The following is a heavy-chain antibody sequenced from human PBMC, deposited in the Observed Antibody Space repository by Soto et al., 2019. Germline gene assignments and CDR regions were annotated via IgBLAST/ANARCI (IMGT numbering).Heavy chain of an antibody. CDR3: ARGGEAARKGYYYFYYGMDV. V-gene: IGHV4-59*01. Sequence: QVQLQESGPGLVKPSETLSLTCTVSGGSISSYYWSWIRQPPGKGLEWIGYIYYSGSTNYNPSLKSRVTISVDTSKSQFSLKLSSVTAADTAVYYCARGGEAARKGYYYFYYGMDVWGQGTTVTVSS. CDR1: GGSISSYY. CDR2: IYYSGST. D-gene: IGHD6-6*01. J-gene: IGHJ6*02.